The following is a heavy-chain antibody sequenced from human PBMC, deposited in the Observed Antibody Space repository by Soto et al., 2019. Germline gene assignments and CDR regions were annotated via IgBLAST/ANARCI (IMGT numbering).Heavy chain of an antibody. Sequence: GASVKVSCKVSGYTLTELSMHWVRQAPGKGLEWMGGFDPEDGETIYAQKFQGRVTMTEDTSTDTAYMELSSLRSEDTAVYYCATDRITMVRGVIKSLGWFDPWGQGTMVTVSS. D-gene: IGHD3-10*01. V-gene: IGHV1-24*01. CDR3: ATDRITMVRGVIKSLGWFDP. CDR2: FDPEDGET. J-gene: IGHJ5*02. CDR1: GYTLTELS.